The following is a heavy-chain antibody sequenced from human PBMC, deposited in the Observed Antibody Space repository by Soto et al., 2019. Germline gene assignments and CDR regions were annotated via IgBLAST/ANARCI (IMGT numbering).Heavy chain of an antibody. D-gene: IGHD5-18*01. J-gene: IGHJ6*02. Sequence: PSETLSLTCSVSGGSIRSYYWSWIRQSPEKGLEWIGYFYHSGNSYYNPSLKSRVTISVDTSKNQLSLSLRSVTAADTAVYFCARISSVDPYGYVNGGLDVWGQGTTVTVSS. CDR2: FYHSGNS. CDR1: GGSIRSYY. CDR3: ARISSVDPYGYVNGGLDV. V-gene: IGHV4-59*01.